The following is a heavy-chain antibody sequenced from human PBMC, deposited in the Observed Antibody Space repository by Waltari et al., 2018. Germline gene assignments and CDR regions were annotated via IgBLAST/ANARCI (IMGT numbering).Heavy chain of an antibody. CDR2: ISPIFAAG. CDR1: GGTFSSYA. D-gene: IGHD1-26*01. CDR3: ARQRDSGSYYAADAFDI. J-gene: IGHJ3*02. Sequence: QVQLVQSGAEVKKPGSSVKVSCKASGGTFSSYALSWVRQAPGQGLEWMGGISPIFAAGHYAHKFLASVTITADEPTSTASMELSSLRPEDTAVYYCARQRDSGSYYAADAFDIWGQGTMVTVSS. V-gene: IGHV1-69*12.